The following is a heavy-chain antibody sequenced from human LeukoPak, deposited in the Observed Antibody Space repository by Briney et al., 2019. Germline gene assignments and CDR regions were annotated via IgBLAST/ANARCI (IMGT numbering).Heavy chain of an antibody. CDR1: GFTFSSYG. J-gene: IGHJ4*02. CDR2: ITSSSTYT. D-gene: IGHD3-9*01. V-gene: IGHV3-21*01. Sequence: PGGSLRLSCAASGFTFSSYGMSWVRQTPGKGLEWVSSITSSSTYTFYADSVRGRFTISRDNARNSLYLQMNSLRAEDTAVYYCARAEAVGDDILTGYYISLHYFDYWGQGTLVTVSS. CDR3: ARAEAVGDDILTGYYISLHYFDY.